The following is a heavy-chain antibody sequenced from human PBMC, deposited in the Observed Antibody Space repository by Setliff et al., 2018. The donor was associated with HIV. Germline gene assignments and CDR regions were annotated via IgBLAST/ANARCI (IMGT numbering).Heavy chain of an antibody. Sequence: QPSETLSLTCAVSGGSISTSNYYWGWVRQPPGKGLVWVSLINSDGSSTRYADSVKGRFIASTDNAKNSLFLEMNSLKAEDTAVYYCARAYNVYDYRFDSSGYDYWGQGTLVTVSS. J-gene: IGHJ4*02. CDR3: ARAYNVYDYRFDSSGYDY. CDR2: INSDGSST. D-gene: IGHD3-22*01. V-gene: IGHV3-74*01. CDR1: GGSISTSNYY.